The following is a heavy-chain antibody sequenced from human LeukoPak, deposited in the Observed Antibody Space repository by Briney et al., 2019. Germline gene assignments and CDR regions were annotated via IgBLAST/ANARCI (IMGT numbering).Heavy chain of an antibody. CDR1: GFTFSSYW. D-gene: IGHD2-2*01. J-gene: IGHJ6*02. V-gene: IGHV3-7*04. CDR3: ARDLGTSYYYYYYYGMDV. CDR2: IKQDGSEK. Sequence: GGSLRLSCAASGFTFSSYWMSWVRQAPGKGLEWVANIKQDGSEKYYVDSVKGRFTISRDNAKNSLYLQMNSLGAEDTAVHYCARDLGTSYYYYYYYGMDVWGQGTTVTVSS.